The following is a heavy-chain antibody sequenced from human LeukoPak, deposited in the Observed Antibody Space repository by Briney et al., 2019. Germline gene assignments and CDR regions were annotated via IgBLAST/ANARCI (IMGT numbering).Heavy chain of an antibody. CDR3: AKGVRVAAAGTVDFVY. Sequence: PGGSLRLSCAASGFTFSSYAMSWVRQAPGKGLEWVSAISGSGGSTYYADSVKGRFTISRDNSKNTLYLQMNSLRAEDTAVYYCAKGVRVAAAGTVDFVYWGQGTLVTVSS. J-gene: IGHJ4*02. D-gene: IGHD6-13*01. CDR1: GFTFSSYA. V-gene: IGHV3-23*01. CDR2: ISGSGGST.